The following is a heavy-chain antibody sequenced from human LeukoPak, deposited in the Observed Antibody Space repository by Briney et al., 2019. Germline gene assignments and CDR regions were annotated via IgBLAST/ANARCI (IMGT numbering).Heavy chain of an antibody. Sequence: GSLRLSCAASGFTFSSYSMNWVRQAPGKGLEWIGYIYTSGSTNYNPSLKSRVTISVDTSKNQFSLRLSSVTAADTAMYFCARAYSRSYSHFDDWGQGTLVTVSS. D-gene: IGHD1-26*01. V-gene: IGHV4-4*09. J-gene: IGHJ4*02. CDR3: ARAYSRSYSHFDD. CDR1: GFTFSSYS. CDR2: IYTSGST.